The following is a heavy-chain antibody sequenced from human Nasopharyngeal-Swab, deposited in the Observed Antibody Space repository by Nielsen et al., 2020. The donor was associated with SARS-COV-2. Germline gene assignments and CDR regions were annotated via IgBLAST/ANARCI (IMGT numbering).Heavy chain of an antibody. J-gene: IGHJ6*03. Sequence: GSLKISCAASGFTFSSYAMHWVRQAPGKGLEWVAVISYDGSNKYYADSVKGRFTISRDNSRNTLYLQMNSLRTEDTALYYCARSATGYYYMDVWGKGTTVTVSS. V-gene: IGHV3-30*04. D-gene: IGHD3-9*01. CDR2: ISYDGSNK. CDR3: ARSATGYYYMDV. CDR1: GFTFSSYA.